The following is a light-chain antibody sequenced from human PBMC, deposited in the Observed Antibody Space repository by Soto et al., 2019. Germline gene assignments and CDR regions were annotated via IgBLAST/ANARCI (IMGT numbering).Light chain of an antibody. V-gene: IGLV2-14*01. Sequence: SALTQPASVSGSPGQSITISCTGTSSDVGGYNYVSWYQQHPGKAPKLMIYEVSNRPSGVSNRFFGSKSGNTASLTISGLQTEDEADYYCSSFTSINTWVFGGGTQLTVL. CDR3: SSFTSINTWV. CDR1: SSDVGGYNY. J-gene: IGLJ3*02. CDR2: EVS.